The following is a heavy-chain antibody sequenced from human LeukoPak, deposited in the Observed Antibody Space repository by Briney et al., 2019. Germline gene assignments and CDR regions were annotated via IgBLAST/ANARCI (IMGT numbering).Heavy chain of an antibody. CDR3: AKDRSWGMNSAEY. Sequence: GGSLRLSCAASGFTFSSYAMSWVRQAPGKGLEWVSAISGSGGSTYYADSVKGRFTISRDNSKNTLYLQMNSLRAEDTAVYFCAKDRSWGMNSAEYWGQGTLVTVSS. CDR1: GFTFSSYA. D-gene: IGHD7-27*01. V-gene: IGHV3-23*01. J-gene: IGHJ4*02. CDR2: ISGSGGST.